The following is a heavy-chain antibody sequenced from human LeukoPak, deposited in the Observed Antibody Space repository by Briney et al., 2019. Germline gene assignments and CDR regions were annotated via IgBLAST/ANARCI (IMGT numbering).Heavy chain of an antibody. V-gene: IGHV4-34*12. CDR3: ARFGSRIGTGASFGFES. D-gene: IGHD3-10*01. J-gene: IGHJ4*02. CDR2: IFYGGSS. CDR1: GGSFTNYY. Sequence: SETLSLTCAVYGGSFTNYYWSWIRQPPGKGLEWIGSIFYGGSSYYNPSLESRVTISIAPSKSQFSLNLRFVTAADTAVYYCARFGSRIGTGASFGFESWGQGTLVLVSS.